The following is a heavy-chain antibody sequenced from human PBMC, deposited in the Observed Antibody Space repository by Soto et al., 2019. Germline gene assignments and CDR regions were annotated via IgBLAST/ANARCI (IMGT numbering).Heavy chain of an antibody. D-gene: IGHD6-19*01. CDR3: ARDFTDSSGPTLGMGV. J-gene: IGHJ6*02. CDR1: GGSISSGGYY. Sequence: QVQLQESGPGLVKPSQTLSLTCTVSGGSISSGGYYWSWIRQHPGKGLEWIGYIYYSGSTYYNPALSRRVTISVDTSKSQFSLKLSSVTAADTAVYYCARDFTDSSGPTLGMGVWGQGTTVTVSS. V-gene: IGHV4-31*03. CDR2: IYYSGST.